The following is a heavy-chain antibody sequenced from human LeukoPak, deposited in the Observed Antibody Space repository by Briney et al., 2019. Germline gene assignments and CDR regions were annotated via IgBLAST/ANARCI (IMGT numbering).Heavy chain of an antibody. CDR1: GFTFRSNA. D-gene: IGHD2-21*02. CDR2: IYGSGAKT. V-gene: IGHV3-23*01. J-gene: IGHJ4*02. CDR3: AKYFQVTTPYLDY. Sequence: PGGSLRLSCAVSGFTFRSNAMSWVRQGPGKGLEWVSSIYGSGAKTSYAHSVRGRFTISRDTSKNTLYLQMNSLRAEDTAIYYCAKYFQVTTPYLDYWGQGALVTVSS.